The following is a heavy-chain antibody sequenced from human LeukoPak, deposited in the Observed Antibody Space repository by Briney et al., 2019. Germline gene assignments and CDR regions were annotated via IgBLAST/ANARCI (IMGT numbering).Heavy chain of an antibody. CDR3: TRATRGYNGYDYGSWFDR. CDR2: IRSKAYGGTT. D-gene: IGHD5-12*01. V-gene: IGHV3-49*04. Sequence: PGGSLRLSCTASGFTFGAYAMSWVRQAPGKGLEWVGFIRSKAYGGTTEYAASVKGRFTISRDDSKSIAYLQMNSLKTEDTAVYYCTRATRGYNGYDYGSWFDRWGQGTLVTVSS. CDR1: GFTFGAYA. J-gene: IGHJ5*02.